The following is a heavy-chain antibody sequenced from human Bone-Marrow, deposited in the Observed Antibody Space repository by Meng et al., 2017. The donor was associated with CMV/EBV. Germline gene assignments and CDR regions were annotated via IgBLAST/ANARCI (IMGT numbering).Heavy chain of an antibody. J-gene: IGHJ4*02. V-gene: IGHV4-59*01. CDR2: IYYSGST. Sequence: SETLSLTCTVSGGSISSYYWSWIRQPPGKGLEWIGYIYYSGSTNYNPSLKSRVTISVDTSKNQFSLKLSSVTAADTAVYYCARLYSSSSPGRYWGQGTLVTVSS. CDR1: GGSISSYY. CDR3: ARLYSSSSPGRY. D-gene: IGHD6-13*01.